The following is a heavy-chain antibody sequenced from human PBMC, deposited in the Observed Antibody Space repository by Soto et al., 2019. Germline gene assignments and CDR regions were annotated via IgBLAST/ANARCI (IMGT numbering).Heavy chain of an antibody. Sequence: PGGSLRLSCAASGFTFSNAWMSWVRQAPGKGLEWVGRIKSKTDGGTTDYAAPVKGRFTISRDDSKNTLYLQMNRLKTEDTAVYYCTSDSGPDAFDIWGQGTMVTVSS. D-gene: IGHD5-12*01. CDR1: GFTFSNAW. V-gene: IGHV3-15*01. CDR3: TSDSGPDAFDI. J-gene: IGHJ3*02. CDR2: IKSKTDGGTT.